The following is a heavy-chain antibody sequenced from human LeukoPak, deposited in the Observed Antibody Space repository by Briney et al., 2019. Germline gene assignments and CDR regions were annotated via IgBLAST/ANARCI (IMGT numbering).Heavy chain of an antibody. CDR3: ARGGVSGSSWYSSWFGP. V-gene: IGHV1-8*01. CDR2: MNPNSGNT. J-gene: IGHJ5*02. Sequence: ASVKVSCKASGYTFTSYDINWVRQATGQGLEWMGWMNPNSGNTGYAQKFQGRVTMTRNTSISTAYMELSSLRSEDTAVYYCARGGVSGSSWYSSWFGPWGQGTLVTGPS. D-gene: IGHD6-13*01. CDR1: GYTFTSYD.